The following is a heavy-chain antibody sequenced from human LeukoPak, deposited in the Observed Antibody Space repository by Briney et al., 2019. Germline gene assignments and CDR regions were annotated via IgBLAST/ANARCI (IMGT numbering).Heavy chain of an antibody. CDR1: GGTFSSYA. CDR2: ILPIFGTA. Sequence: SVKVSCKASGGTFSSYAISWVRQAAGQGLEWMGGILPIFGTANYAQKFQGRVTITTDESTSTAYMELSSLRSEDTAVYYCARPLFLRIAVAGDDAFDIWGQGTMVTVSS. CDR3: ARPLFLRIAVAGDDAFDI. V-gene: IGHV1-69*05. J-gene: IGHJ3*02. D-gene: IGHD6-19*01.